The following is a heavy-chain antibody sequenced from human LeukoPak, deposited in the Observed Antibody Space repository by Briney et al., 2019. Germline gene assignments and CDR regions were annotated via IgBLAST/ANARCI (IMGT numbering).Heavy chain of an antibody. Sequence: QPGGSLRLSFAPSGFMFNDYALHWVRQAPGKGLEWVSSISWNSGNMYYVDSVKGRFTISRDNAKNSLSLQMNSLKPEDTALYYCAKGPGLGAGKRYLDLWGRGTLVIVSS. CDR3: AKGPGLGAGKRYLDL. CDR1: GFMFNDYA. V-gene: IGHV3-9*01. CDR2: ISWNSGNM. D-gene: IGHD6-13*01. J-gene: IGHJ2*01.